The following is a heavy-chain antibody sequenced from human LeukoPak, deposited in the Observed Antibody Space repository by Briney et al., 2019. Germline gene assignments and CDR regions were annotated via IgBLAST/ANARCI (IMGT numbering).Heavy chain of an antibody. CDR2: IYYSGST. Sequence: SETLSLTCTVSGGSISSYYWSWIRQPPGKGLEWLGYIYYSGSTNYNPSLKSRVTISVDTSKNQFSLKLSSVTAADTAVYYCARVNYDYVWGSYRPRWFDPWGQGTLVTVSS. CDR3: ARVNYDYVWGSYRPRWFDP. J-gene: IGHJ5*02. CDR1: GGSISSYY. V-gene: IGHV4-59*01. D-gene: IGHD3-16*02.